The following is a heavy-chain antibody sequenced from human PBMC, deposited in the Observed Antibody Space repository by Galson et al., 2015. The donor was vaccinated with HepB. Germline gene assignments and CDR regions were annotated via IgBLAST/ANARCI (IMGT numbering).Heavy chain of an antibody. D-gene: IGHD1-1*01. CDR2: INQDESER. J-gene: IGHJ4*02. CDR1: GFTFSSFW. Sequence: SLRLSCAASGFTFSSFWMAWVRQAPGRGLEWVANINQDESERFYVDSVKGRFTVSRDNAKNSLYLQMNSLRVEDTAVYYCARDVNGGYFDYWGQGTLATVSS. V-gene: IGHV3-7*03. CDR3: ARDVNGGYFDY.